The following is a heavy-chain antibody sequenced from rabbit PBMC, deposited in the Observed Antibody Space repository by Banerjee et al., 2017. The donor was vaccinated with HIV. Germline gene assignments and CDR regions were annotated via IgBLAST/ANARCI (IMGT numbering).Heavy chain of an antibody. D-gene: IGHD4-1*01. J-gene: IGHJ4*01. CDR1: GFSFSSYW. CDR3: ARSYNSVYTYFNL. CDR2: IYAGDSGST. V-gene: IGHV1S40*01. Sequence: QSLEESGGDLVKPEGSLTLTCTASGFSFSSYWMCWVRQAPGKGLEWIGCIYAGDSGSTYYANWAKGRFTISQTSSTTVTLQMTSLTAADTATYFCARSYNSVYTYFNLWGPGTLVTVS.